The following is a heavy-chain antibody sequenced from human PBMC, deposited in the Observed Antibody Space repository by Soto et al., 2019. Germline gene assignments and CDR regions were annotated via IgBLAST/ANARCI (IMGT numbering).Heavy chain of an antibody. V-gene: IGHV1-18*01. CDR3: ANDLAVGWFDP. CDR1: GYTFRSYS. J-gene: IGHJ5*02. D-gene: IGHD3-16*01. CDR2: INVYNGNK. Sequence: QVQLVQSGAEVKKPGASVKVSCKTSGYTFRSYSISWVRQAPGQGLEWMGWINVYNGNKKYGQNLKGRVTMTTDTSTSTAYMELRSLRSDDTAVYYCANDLAVGWFDPWGQGTLVTVSS.